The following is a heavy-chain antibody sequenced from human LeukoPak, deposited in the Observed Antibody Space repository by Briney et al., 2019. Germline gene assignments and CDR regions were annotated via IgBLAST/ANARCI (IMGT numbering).Heavy chain of an antibody. CDR2: IYYSGST. CDR3: ARSNPYYYDSEAFDI. Sequence: SETLSLTCTVSGGSISSYYWSWIRQPPGKGLEWIGYIYYSGSTNYNPSLKSRVTISVDTSKNQFSLKLSSVTAADTAVYYCARSNPYYYDSEAFDIWGQGTMVTVS. D-gene: IGHD3-22*01. V-gene: IGHV4-59*01. CDR1: GGSISSYY. J-gene: IGHJ3*02.